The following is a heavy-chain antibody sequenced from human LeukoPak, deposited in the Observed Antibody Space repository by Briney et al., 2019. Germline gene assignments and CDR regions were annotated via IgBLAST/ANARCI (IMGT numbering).Heavy chain of an antibody. CDR1: GYTFTSYA. D-gene: IGHD5-18*01. V-gene: IGHV1-3*03. Sequence: ASVKVSCKASGYTFTSYAMHWVRQAPGQRLEWMGWINAGNGNTKYSQEFQGRVTITRDTSASTAYMELSSLRSEDMAVYYCARDNGLGSYHEFDYWGQGTLVTVSS. CDR2: INAGNGNT. CDR3: ARDNGLGSYHEFDY. J-gene: IGHJ4*02.